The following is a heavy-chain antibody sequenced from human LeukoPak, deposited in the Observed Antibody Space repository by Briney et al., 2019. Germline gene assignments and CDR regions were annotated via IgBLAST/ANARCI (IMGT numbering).Heavy chain of an antibody. J-gene: IGHJ3*01. CDR2: IWYDGSNK. D-gene: IGHD2-15*01. CDR1: GIIFSDFG. CDR3: AKATCSGANCFSNSRDAFDV. V-gene: IGHV3-33*06. Sequence: GGSLILSCAASGIIFSDFGMHWVRQAPGKGLEWMAIIWYDGSNKYYADSVKGRFTISRDNSQNTMYLQMNSLRAEDSAVYYCAKATCSGANCFSNSRDAFDVWGQGTMVTVSS.